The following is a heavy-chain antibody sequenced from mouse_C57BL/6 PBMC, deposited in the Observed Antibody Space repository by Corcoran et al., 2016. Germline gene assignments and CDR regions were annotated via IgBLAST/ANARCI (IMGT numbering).Heavy chain of an antibody. J-gene: IGHJ4*01. CDR3: ARTATYYSNYDYAMDY. Sequence: QIQLVQSGPELKKPGETVKISCKASGYTFTTYGMSWVKQAPGKGLKWMGWINTYSGVPTYADDFKGRSAFSLETSASTAYLQINNLKNEDTATYFCARTATYYSNYDYAMDYWGQGTSVTVSS. D-gene: IGHD2-5*01. CDR2: INTYSGVP. V-gene: IGHV9-3*01. CDR1: GYTFTTYG.